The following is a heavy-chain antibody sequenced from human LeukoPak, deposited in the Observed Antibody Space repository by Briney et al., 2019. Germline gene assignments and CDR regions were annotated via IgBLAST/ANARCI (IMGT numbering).Heavy chain of an antibody. CDR1: GFTFSSYG. CDR3: AKGRRWELRGYFDY. J-gene: IGHJ4*02. Sequence: GGSLRLSCAASGFTFSSYGMHWVRQAPGKGLEWVAFIRYDGSNKYYADSVKGRFTISRDNSKNTLYLQMNSLRAEDTAVYYCAKGRRWELRGYFDYWGQGTLVTVSS. CDR2: IRYDGSNK. V-gene: IGHV3-30*02. D-gene: IGHD1-26*01.